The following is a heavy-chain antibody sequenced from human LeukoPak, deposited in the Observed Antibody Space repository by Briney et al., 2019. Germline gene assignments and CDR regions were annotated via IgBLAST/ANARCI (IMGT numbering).Heavy chain of an antibody. CDR2: TYYRSKWYY. J-gene: IGHJ6*03. Sequence: SQTLSLTCAISGDSVSSNSAAWNWIRQSPSRGLEWLGRTYYRSKWYYDYATSVKGRITINPDTSKNQFSLQLSSVTSEDTAVYYCAQSYSVSWGPESYYYFYVDVWGKGPRSPSP. CDR3: AQSYSVSWGPESYYYFYVDV. D-gene: IGHD3-16*01. V-gene: IGHV6-1*01. CDR1: GDSVSSNSAA.